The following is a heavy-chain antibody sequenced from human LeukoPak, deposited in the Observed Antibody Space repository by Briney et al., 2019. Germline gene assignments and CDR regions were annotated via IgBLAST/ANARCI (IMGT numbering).Heavy chain of an antibody. CDR1: GGSISSYY. J-gene: IGHJ4*02. CDR2: IYTSGST. Sequence: SETLSLTCTVSGGSISSYYWSLIRQPAGKGLEWIGRIYTSGSTNYNPSLKSRVTMSVDTSKNQFSLKLSSVTAADTAVYYCASSALEQWLVRIDYWGQGTLVTVSS. V-gene: IGHV4-4*07. D-gene: IGHD6-19*01. CDR3: ASSALEQWLVRIDY.